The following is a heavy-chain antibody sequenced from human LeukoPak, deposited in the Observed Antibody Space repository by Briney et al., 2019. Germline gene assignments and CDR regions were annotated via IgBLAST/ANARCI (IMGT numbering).Heavy chain of an antibody. J-gene: IGHJ6*03. D-gene: IGHD3-3*01. CDR2: IYPDDSDT. V-gene: IGHV5-51*01. CDR1: GYTFTNYW. CDR3: ARHKVGGDSSSGYEYYYYMDV. Sequence: GESLKISCKASGYTFTNYWIGWVRQMPGKGLEWMGTIYPDDSDTKYSPSFQGHVTISVDESISTAYLQWSSLKASDTAIYYCARHKVGGDSSSGYEYYYYMDVWGKGTAVTVFS.